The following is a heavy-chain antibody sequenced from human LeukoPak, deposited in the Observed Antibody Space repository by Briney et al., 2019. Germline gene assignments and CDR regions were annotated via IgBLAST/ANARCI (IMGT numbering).Heavy chain of an antibody. V-gene: IGHV3-53*01. D-gene: IGHD1-26*01. CDR3: ARVGSGNYYKYFEH. Sequence: GGTLRLSCAASGFTVSGTYMSWVRQAPGKGLEWVSVIYSGAGTYFVDSVKGRFTISRDNSKNTLHLQMNSLKAEDTAVYYCARVGSGNYYKYFEHWGQGTLVTVSS. CDR2: IYSGAGT. CDR1: GFTVSGTY. J-gene: IGHJ4*02.